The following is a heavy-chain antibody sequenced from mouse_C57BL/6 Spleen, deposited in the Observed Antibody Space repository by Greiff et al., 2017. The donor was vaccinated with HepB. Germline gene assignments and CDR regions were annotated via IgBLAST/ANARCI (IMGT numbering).Heavy chain of an antibody. V-gene: IGHV2-2*01. Sequence: QVQLQQSGPGLVQPSQSLSITCTVSGFSLTSYGVHWVRQSPGKGLEWLGVIWSGGSTDYNAAFISRLSISKDNSKSQVFFKMNSLQADDAAIYYCARNWGTTVAMDYWGQGTSVTVSS. CDR2: IWSGGST. D-gene: IGHD1-1*01. CDR3: ARNWGTTVAMDY. J-gene: IGHJ4*01. CDR1: GFSLTSYG.